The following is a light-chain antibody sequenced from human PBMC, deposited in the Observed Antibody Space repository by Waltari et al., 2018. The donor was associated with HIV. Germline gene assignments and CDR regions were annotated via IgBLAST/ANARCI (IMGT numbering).Light chain of an antibody. CDR1: TSDVGSYDL. J-gene: IGLJ2*01. CDR2: EVY. Sequence: QSALTQPASVSGSPGQSITISCTGTTSDVGSYDLVSFYQQQPGKSPKLMIYEVYKRPSGVSNLFSGSKSGNTASLTISGLQAEDEADYYCSSYAGSSTLVVFGGGTKLTVL. CDR3: SSYAGSSTLVV. V-gene: IGLV2-23*02.